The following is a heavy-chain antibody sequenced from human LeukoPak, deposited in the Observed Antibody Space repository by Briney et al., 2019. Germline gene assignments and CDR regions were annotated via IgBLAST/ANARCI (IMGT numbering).Heavy chain of an antibody. D-gene: IGHD3-22*01. Sequence: ASVKISCKASGYTFTSYDINWVRQATGQGLEWMGWMNPNSGNTGYAQRFQGRVTMTRNTSISTAYMELSSLRSEDTAVYYCARVRYYYDSSGYRTTHDYWGQGTLVTVSS. V-gene: IGHV1-8*01. CDR1: GYTFTSYD. CDR3: ARVRYYYDSSGYRTTHDY. J-gene: IGHJ4*02. CDR2: MNPNSGNT.